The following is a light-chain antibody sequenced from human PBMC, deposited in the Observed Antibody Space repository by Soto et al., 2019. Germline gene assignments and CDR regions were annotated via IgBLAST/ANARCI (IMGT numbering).Light chain of an antibody. CDR2: EVS. CDR1: SSDVGGYNY. J-gene: IGLJ3*02. V-gene: IGLV2-14*01. CDR3: RSYTSSSSWV. Sequence: QSALTQPAPVSGSPGQSITISCTGTSSDVGGYNYVSWYQQHPGKAPKLMIYEVSNRPSGVSNRFSGSKSGNTASLTISGLQAEDEADYYCRSYTSSSSWVFGGGTKLTVL.